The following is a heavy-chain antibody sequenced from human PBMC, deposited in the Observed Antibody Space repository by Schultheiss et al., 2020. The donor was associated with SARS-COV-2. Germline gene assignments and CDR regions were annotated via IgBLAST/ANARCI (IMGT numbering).Heavy chain of an antibody. CDR3: ARGFGEYYYYGMDV. Sequence: ASVKVSCKASGYTFTGYYMHWVRQAPGQGLEWMGWISAYNGNTNYAQKLQGRVTMTRDTSTSTVYMELNSLRFEDTAVYYCARGFGEYYYYGMDVWGQGTTVTVSS. V-gene: IGHV1-18*04. CDR1: GYTFTGYY. J-gene: IGHJ6*02. D-gene: IGHD3-16*01. CDR2: ISAYNGNT.